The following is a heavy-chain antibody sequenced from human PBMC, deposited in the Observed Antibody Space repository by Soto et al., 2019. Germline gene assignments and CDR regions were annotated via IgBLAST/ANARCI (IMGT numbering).Heavy chain of an antibody. Sequence: PSETLSLTCTVSGCSISSYYWSWIRQPPGKGLEWIGYIYYSGSTNYNPSLKSRVTISVDTSKNQFSLKLSSVTAADTAVYYCARGQAGSIAARDYYYYMDVWGKGTTVTVSS. CDR1: GCSISSYY. CDR3: ARGQAGSIAARDYYYYMDV. V-gene: IGHV4-59*01. J-gene: IGHJ6*03. D-gene: IGHD6-6*01. CDR2: IYYSGST.